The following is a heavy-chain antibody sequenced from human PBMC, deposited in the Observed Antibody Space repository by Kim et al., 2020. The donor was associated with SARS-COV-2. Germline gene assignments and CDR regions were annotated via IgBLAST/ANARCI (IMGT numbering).Heavy chain of an antibody. Sequence: GGSLRLSCAASGFTFSTYPMIWVRQAPGKGLEWVSGLTGSGSSTFYADSVRGRFTISRDNSKDTLFLQMNSLRAEDTAFYYCAKGSGAVAGTMVWGQGTPVTVSS. CDR3: AKGSGAVAGTMV. CDR1: GFTFSTYP. D-gene: IGHD6-19*01. J-gene: IGHJ4*02. V-gene: IGHV3-23*01. CDR2: LTGSGSST.